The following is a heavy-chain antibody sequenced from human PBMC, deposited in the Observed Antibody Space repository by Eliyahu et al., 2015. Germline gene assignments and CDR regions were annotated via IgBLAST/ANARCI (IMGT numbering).Heavy chain of an antibody. D-gene: IGHD2-15*01. V-gene: IGHV3-53*01. J-gene: IGHJ4*02. CDR3: ASMVAGAGAWD. CDR2: IYDGGSP. Sequence: EVQLVESGGGLIQPGGSLRLSCAVSGLTVSHSYMSWVRQAPGKGLVWVSVIYDGGSPFYADSVKGRFTISRDNSKNMVYLQMNSLRAEDTAVYYCASMVAGAGAWDWGQGTRVTVSS. CDR1: GLTVSHSY.